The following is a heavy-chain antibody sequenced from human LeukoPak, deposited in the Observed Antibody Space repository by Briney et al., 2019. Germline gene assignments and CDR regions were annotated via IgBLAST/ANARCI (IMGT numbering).Heavy chain of an antibody. CDR3: AKAQIVVVPAATYYFDY. CDR2: ISGSGGST. Sequence: QAGGSLRLSCAASGLTFSSYAMSWVRQAPGKGLEWVSAISGSGGSTYYADSVKGRFTISRDNSKNTLYLQMNSLRAEDTAVYYCAKAQIVVVPAATYYFDYWGQGTLVTVSS. J-gene: IGHJ4*02. CDR1: GLTFSSYA. V-gene: IGHV3-23*01. D-gene: IGHD2-2*01.